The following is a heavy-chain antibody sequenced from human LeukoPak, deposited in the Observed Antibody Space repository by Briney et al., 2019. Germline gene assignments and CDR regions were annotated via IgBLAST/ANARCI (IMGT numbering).Heavy chain of an antibody. CDR1: GFTFSTYW. CDR3: ARDVYKDDFWSGYYPFDY. J-gene: IGHJ4*02. V-gene: IGHV3-7*01. Sequence: GGSLRLSCAASGFTFSTYWMNWFRQTPGKGLEWVAKIKADGGEKDHVASVKGRFTISRDNAKNSLYLQMNSLRAEDTAVYYCARDVYKDDFWSGYYPFDYWGQGTLVTVSS. CDR2: IKADGGEK. D-gene: IGHD3-3*01.